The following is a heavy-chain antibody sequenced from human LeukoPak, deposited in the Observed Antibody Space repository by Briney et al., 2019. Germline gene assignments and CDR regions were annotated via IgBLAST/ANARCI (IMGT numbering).Heavy chain of an antibody. V-gene: IGHV1-18*01. J-gene: IGHJ5*02. CDR1: GYIFTTYG. D-gene: IGHD5-18*01. CDR2: ISVYNDNT. CDR3: ARDHVDTAMA. Sequence: ASVKVSCKASGYIFTTYGITWVRQAPGQGLEWMGWISVYNDNTYYSQKLQGRVTMTTDTSTSTAYMELRSLRSDDTAVYYCARDHVDTAMAWGQGTLVTVSS.